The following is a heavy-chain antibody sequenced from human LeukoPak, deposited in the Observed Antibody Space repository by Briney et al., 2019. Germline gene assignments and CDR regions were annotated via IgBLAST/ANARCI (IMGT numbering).Heavy chain of an antibody. Sequence: ASVKVSCKASGYTFTGYYMHWVRQAPGQGLEWMGWINPNSGGTNYAQKFQGRVTMTRDTSISTAYMELSRLRSDDTAVCYCARVNYDFWSGYYEYYFDYWGQGTLVTVSS. D-gene: IGHD3-3*01. CDR3: ARVNYDFWSGYYEYYFDY. J-gene: IGHJ4*02. V-gene: IGHV1-2*02. CDR1: GYTFTGYY. CDR2: INPNSGGT.